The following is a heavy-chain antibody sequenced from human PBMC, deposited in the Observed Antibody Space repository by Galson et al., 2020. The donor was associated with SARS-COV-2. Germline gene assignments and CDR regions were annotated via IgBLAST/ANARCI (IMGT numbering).Heavy chain of an antibody. CDR3: ARERTRRAGSTTSHH. D-gene: IGHD1-7*01. J-gene: IGHJ1*01. Sequence: TGGSLRLSCAASGFTVSSNSISWVRQAPGKGLEWVSVIYSDDSTYYAASVKGRFTISRDNIRNTLYLQMTSLRVEDTAVYYFARERTRRAGSTTSHHWGQGTLVTVSS. CDR2: IYSDDST. CDR1: GFTVSSNS. V-gene: IGHV3-66*01.